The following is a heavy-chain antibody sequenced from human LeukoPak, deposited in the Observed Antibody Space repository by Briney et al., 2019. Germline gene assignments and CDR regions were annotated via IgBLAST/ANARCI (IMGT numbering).Heavy chain of an antibody. CDR2: IKSDGSNI. D-gene: IGHD2-2*01. V-gene: IGHV3-74*01. J-gene: IGHJ4*02. CDR3: AKDPFVVVPAASYPDY. Sequence: GGSLRLSCAASGFTFSTYWMHWVRQAPGKGLVWVSRIKSDGSNIIYGDSVKGRFTISRDNAKNSLYLQMNSLRAEDTAVYYCAKDPFVVVPAASYPDYWGQGTLVTVSS. CDR1: GFTFSTYW.